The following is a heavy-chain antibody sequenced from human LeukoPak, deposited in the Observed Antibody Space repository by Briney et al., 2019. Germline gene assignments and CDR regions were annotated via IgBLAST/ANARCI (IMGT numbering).Heavy chain of an antibody. Sequence: PSETLSLTCTVSGGSISSGDYYWSWIRQPPGKGLEWIGYIYYSGSTNYNPSLKSRVTISVDTSKNQFSLKLSSVTAADTAVYYCARISYYYYYYGMDVWGQGTTVTVSS. V-gene: IGHV4-61*08. CDR1: GGSISSGDYY. CDR2: IYYSGST. J-gene: IGHJ6*02. CDR3: ARISYYYYYYGMDV.